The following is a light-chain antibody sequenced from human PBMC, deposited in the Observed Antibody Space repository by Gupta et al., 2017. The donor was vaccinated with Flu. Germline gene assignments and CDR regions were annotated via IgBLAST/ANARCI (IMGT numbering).Light chain of an antibody. J-gene: IGKJ2*01. CDR3: QQYKFFFT. Sequence: DIKMTQSPSSLSASVGDRVTITCRASHNINNWLAWYQQKPGKAPKLLISEASTLENGVSSRFGGHSETKDFTHTSSRRQDDDSAYYYGQQYKFFFTFGQGTKLEIK. CDR2: EAS. V-gene: IGKV1-5*01. CDR1: HNINNW.